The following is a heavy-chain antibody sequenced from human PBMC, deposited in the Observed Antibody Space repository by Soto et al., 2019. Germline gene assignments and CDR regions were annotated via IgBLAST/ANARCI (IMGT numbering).Heavy chain of an antibody. Sequence: QVQLQESGPGLVKPSQTLSLTCTVSGGSISSVGYYWSWIRQHPGKGLEWIGYIYYSGDTNYNPSLKSRAIISVDPSKNQFSLKLSSGTAADTAVYYCVRGVGYWGQGTLVTVSS. CDR2: IYYSGDT. CDR3: VRGVGY. J-gene: IGHJ4*02. V-gene: IGHV4-31*03. CDR1: GGSISSVGYY. D-gene: IGHD1-26*01.